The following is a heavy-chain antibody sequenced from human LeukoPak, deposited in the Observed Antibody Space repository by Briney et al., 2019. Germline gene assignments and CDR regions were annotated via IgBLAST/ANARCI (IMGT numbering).Heavy chain of an antibody. Sequence: SETLSLTCIVFSGSMRNHYWSWIRQPPGKGLELIGYIYYSGSTYYNPSLKSRVTISVDTSKNQFSLKLSSVTAADTAVYYCARKVYNGYAPFDYWGQGTLVTVSS. CDR2: IYYSGST. CDR1: SGSMRNHY. CDR3: ARKVYNGYAPFDY. V-gene: IGHV4-30-4*01. D-gene: IGHD5-12*01. J-gene: IGHJ4*02.